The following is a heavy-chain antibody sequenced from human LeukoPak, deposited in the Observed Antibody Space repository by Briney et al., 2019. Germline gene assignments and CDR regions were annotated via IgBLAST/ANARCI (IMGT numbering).Heavy chain of an antibody. CDR1: GFSLKTYN. CDR3: GSSHYYDSGGYYYDY. V-gene: IGHV3-23*01. Sequence: PGGSLRLSCAASGFSLKTYNMNWVRQAPGRGLEWVSAITIRGDATYYADSVKGRFTVSRDNSRSSVYLQMNSLRAEDTAVYYCGSSHYYDSGGYYYDYRGQGTLVTVSS. J-gene: IGHJ4*02. D-gene: IGHD3-22*01. CDR2: ITIRGDAT.